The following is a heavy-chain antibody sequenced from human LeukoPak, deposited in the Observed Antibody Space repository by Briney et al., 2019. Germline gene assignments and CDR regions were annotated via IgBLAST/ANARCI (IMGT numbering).Heavy chain of an antibody. CDR3: AKYVWGSYPTFEDY. D-gene: IGHD3-16*02. Sequence: SETLSLTCTVSGGSISSYYWSWIRQPPGKGLEGIGYISYSGSTNYNPSLKSRVTISVDTSKNQFSLKLSSVTAADTAVYYCAKYVWGSYPTFEDYWGQRTLVTVSS. J-gene: IGHJ4*02. CDR2: ISYSGST. V-gene: IGHV4-59*01. CDR1: GGSISSYY.